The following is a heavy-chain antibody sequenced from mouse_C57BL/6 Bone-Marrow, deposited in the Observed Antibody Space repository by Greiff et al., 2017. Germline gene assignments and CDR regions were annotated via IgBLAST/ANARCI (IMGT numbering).Heavy chain of an antibody. Sequence: EVMLVESGAELVRPGASVKLSCTASGFNIKDDYMHWVKQRPEQGLEWIGWIDPENGDTEYASKFQGKATITADTSSNTAYLQLSSLTSEDTAVYYCTTIPITRGFAYWGQGTLVTVSA. CDR1: GFNIKDDY. V-gene: IGHV14-4*01. J-gene: IGHJ3*01. CDR3: TTIPITRGFAY. D-gene: IGHD1-2*01. CDR2: IDPENGDT.